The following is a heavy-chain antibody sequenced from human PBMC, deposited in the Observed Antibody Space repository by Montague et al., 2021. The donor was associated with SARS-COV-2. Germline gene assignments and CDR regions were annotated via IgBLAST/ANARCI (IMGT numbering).Heavy chain of an antibody. CDR2: VNDHGGTA. CDR3: ARSQYHYDSDGYSDAFNV. J-gene: IGHJ3*01. CDR1: GFSFSDYA. V-gene: IGHV3-64*02. D-gene: IGHD3-22*01. Sequence: SLRLSCAASGFSFSDYAMHWVRQAPGKRLEYVSTVNDHGGTAYYADSVKGRFTISRDNARNMLYLQMGSLRTEDMAVYYCARSQYHYDSDGYSDAFNVWGQGTMLTVSS.